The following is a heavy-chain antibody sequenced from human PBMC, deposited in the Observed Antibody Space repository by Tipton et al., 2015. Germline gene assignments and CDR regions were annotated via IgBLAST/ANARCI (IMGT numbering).Heavy chain of an antibody. V-gene: IGHV4-61*01. CDR3: VRDAVVTHYYYYGMDV. CDR1: GASVTGGSYY. J-gene: IGHJ6*02. CDR2: IYYSGVT. Sequence: TLSLTCTVSGASVTGGSYYWSWIRQPPGKGLEWIGYIYYSGVTNYNPSLKSRVTISVDTSKNQFSLKLSSVTAADTAVYYCVRDAVVTHYYYYGMDVWGQGTTVTVSS. D-gene: IGHD4-23*01.